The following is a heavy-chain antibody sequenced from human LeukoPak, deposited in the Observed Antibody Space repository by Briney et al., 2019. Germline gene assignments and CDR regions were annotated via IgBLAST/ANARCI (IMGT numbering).Heavy chain of an antibody. V-gene: IGHV4-34*01. Sequence: PSETLSLTCAVYGGSFSGYYWSWIRQPPGKGLEWIGEISHSGGTDYNPSLKSRVTISVDTSRNQFSLKVSSVTAADTAVYYCARGRHWGAGADYWGQGTLVTVSS. CDR2: ISHSGGT. CDR3: ARGRHWGAGADY. CDR1: GGSFSGYY. D-gene: IGHD7-27*01. J-gene: IGHJ4*02.